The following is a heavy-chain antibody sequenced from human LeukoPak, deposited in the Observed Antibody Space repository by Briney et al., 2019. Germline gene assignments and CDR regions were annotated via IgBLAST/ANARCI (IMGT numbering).Heavy chain of an antibody. Sequence: GGSLRLSCAASGFTFSSYSMNWVRQAPGKGLEWVSSISSSSSHIYYADSVKGRFTISRDNAKNSLYLQMNSLRAEDTAVYYCARDLDSSGWYDYWGQGTLVTVSS. D-gene: IGHD6-19*01. J-gene: IGHJ4*02. CDR3: ARDLDSSGWYDY. V-gene: IGHV3-21*01. CDR1: GFTFSSYS. CDR2: ISSSSSHI.